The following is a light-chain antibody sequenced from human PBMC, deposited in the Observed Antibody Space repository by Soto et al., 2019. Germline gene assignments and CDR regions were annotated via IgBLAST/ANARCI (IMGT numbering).Light chain of an antibody. CDR1: QSVSSN. J-gene: IGKJ4*01. Sequence: ENVFTQSPSTLSLSPGERATLSCRASQSVSSNLAWYQQKPGQAPRLLIYDASKRATGIPARFSGSGSGTDFTLTISSLQPEDFAVYYCHQRSNWPPTFGGGTKVDIK. V-gene: IGKV3-11*01. CDR3: HQRSNWPPT. CDR2: DAS.